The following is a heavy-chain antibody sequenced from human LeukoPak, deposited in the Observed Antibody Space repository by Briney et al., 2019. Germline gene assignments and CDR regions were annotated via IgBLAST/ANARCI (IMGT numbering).Heavy chain of an antibody. V-gene: IGHV1-2*02. J-gene: IGHJ4*02. Sequence: ASVTVSCKASGYTFTNYYIHWVRQAPGQGLEWMGWINPNSGGTNYAQKFQGRVTMTRATSISIAYMEVSRLRSDDTAVYYCARERETTAFDFWGQGTLVTVSS. D-gene: IGHD1-1*01. CDR1: GYTFTNYY. CDR2: INPNSGGT. CDR3: ARERETTAFDF.